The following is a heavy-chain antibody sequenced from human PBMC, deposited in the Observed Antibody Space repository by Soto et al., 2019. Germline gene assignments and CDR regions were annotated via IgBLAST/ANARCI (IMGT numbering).Heavy chain of an antibody. Sequence: GGSLRLSCAASGFTFSSYSMNWVRQAPGKGLEWVSSISSSSSYIYYADSVKGRFTISRDNAKNSLYLQMNSLRAEDTAVYYCAREDCGGDCPYPYYYGMDVWGQGTTVTVSS. CDR3: AREDCGGDCPYPYYYGMDV. J-gene: IGHJ6*02. CDR2: ISSSSSYI. CDR1: GFTFSSYS. V-gene: IGHV3-21*01. D-gene: IGHD2-21*02.